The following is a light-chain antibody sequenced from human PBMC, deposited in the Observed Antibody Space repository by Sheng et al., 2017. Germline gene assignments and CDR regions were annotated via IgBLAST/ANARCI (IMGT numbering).Light chain of an antibody. J-gene: IGKJ4*01. V-gene: IGKV3-20*01. Sequence: EIVLTQSPGTLSLSPGERATLSCRASQSVTSDYLAWYQQKPGQAPRLLIYGASSRPTGIPDRFTGSGSGTDFTLTISRVEPEDFAVYYCQQYGSSPALSFGGGTKVEIK. CDR2: GAS. CDR1: QSVTSDY. CDR3: QQYGSSPALS.